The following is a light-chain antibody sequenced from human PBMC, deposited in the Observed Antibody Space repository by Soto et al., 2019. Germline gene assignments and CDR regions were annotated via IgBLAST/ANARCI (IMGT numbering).Light chain of an antibody. CDR3: AAWDDRLNAWV. CDR1: SSDVGGYNY. J-gene: IGLJ3*02. V-gene: IGLV2-14*01. CDR2: EVS. Sequence: QSALTQPASVSGPPGQSITISCTGTSSDVGGYNYVSWYQQHPGTAPKLMIYEVSNRPSGLSNRFSGSKSGNTASLTISGLQAEDEADYYCAAWDDRLNAWVIGGGTKLTVL.